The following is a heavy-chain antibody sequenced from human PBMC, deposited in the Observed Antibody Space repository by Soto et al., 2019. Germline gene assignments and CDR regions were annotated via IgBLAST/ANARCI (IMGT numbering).Heavy chain of an antibody. CDR1: GFTLGSYW. CDR2: INSDGSST. CDR3: ARDPGTGYYDSSGYYYD. D-gene: IGHD3-22*01. J-gene: IGHJ4*02. Sequence: HPGGSLRLSCAASGFTLGSYWMHWVRQAPGKGLVWVSRINSDGSSTSYADSVKGRFTISRDNAKNTLYLQMNSLRAEDTAVYYCARDPGTGYYDSSGYYYDWGQGT. V-gene: IGHV3-74*01.